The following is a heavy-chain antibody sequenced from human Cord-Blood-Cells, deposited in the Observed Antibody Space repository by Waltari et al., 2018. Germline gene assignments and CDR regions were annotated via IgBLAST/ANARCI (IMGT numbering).Heavy chain of an antibody. CDR1: GSSFTSSW. J-gene: IGHJ5*02. V-gene: IGHV5-51*01. D-gene: IGHD6-6*01. CDR2: IYPGDSDT. Sequence: EVQLVQSGAAVKKPGVSLYISCTGSGSSFTSSWIGWVRQTPGKGLEWMGIIYPGDSDTRYSPSFQGQVTISADKSISTAYLQWSSLKASDTAMYYCARLYSSSSSYNWFDPWGQGTLVTVSS. CDR3: ARLYSSSSSYNWFDP.